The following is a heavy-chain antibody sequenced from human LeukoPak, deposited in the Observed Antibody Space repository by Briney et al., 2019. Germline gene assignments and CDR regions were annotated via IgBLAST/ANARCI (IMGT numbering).Heavy chain of an antibody. CDR2: ISNSGDAT. CDR3: AKAPPYKKYFDY. Sequence: GGSLRLSCAASGFTFSHFWMSWVRQAPGKGLEWVSTISNSGDATYYADSVKGRFTISRDNSKNTLYLQMNSLRAEDTAVYYCAKAPPYKKYFDYWGQGTLVTVSS. CDR1: GFTFSHFW. D-gene: IGHD1-1*01. J-gene: IGHJ4*02. V-gene: IGHV3-23*01.